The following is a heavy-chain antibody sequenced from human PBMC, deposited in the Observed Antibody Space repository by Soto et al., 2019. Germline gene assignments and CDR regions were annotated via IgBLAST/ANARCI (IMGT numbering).Heavy chain of an antibody. J-gene: IGHJ4*02. CDR3: ARQEAVPGTPFDS. CDR2: VYFSGST. D-gene: IGHD6-19*01. V-gene: IGHV4-59*01. CDR1: GGSINGYY. Sequence: QVHLQESGPGLVKPSETLSLTFTVSGGSINGYYWNWIRQPPGKGLEWLGYVYFSGSTHYNPSLKTRLTISVDTSKKQFSLKLSSVTAADTAVYFCARQEAVPGTPFDSWGQGTLVSVSS.